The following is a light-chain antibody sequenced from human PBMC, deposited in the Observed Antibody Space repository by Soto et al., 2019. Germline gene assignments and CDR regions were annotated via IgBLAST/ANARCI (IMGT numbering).Light chain of an antibody. Sequence: EIVMSQSPATLSVSPGERATLSCRASQSVTTNLAWYQQTPGQAPRLLIYGASISATGIPARFSGSGSETEFTLTISSLQSEDSAVYYCQQYNDWPPFTFGQGTKLEIK. CDR1: QSVTTN. J-gene: IGKJ2*01. CDR2: GAS. CDR3: QQYNDWPPFT. V-gene: IGKV3-15*01.